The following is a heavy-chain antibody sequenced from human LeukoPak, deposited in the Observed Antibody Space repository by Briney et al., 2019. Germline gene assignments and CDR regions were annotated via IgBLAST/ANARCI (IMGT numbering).Heavy chain of an antibody. V-gene: IGHV3-74*01. CDR2: INSDGSST. CDR1: GFTFSSYW. J-gene: IGHJ4*02. Sequence: GGSLRLSCAASGFTFSSYWMHWVRQAPGKGLVWVSRINSDGSSTSYADSVKGRFTISRDNAKNTLYLQMNSLRAEDTAVYYCARAADSSGYYDYWGQGTLVTVSS. D-gene: IGHD3-22*01. CDR3: ARAADSSGYYDY.